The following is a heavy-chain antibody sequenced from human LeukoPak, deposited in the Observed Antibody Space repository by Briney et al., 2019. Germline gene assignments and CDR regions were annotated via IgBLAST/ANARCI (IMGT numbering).Heavy chain of an antibody. D-gene: IGHD5-24*01. CDR2: IHSTGTT. CDR1: GGSISSYY. V-gene: IGHV4-4*08. J-gene: IGHJ4*02. Sequence: SETLTLSCTVSGGSISSYYWSWIRRPPGKELQWIGYIHSTGTTRFNPSLESRVTMSVDTSKNQFSLQLSSVTAADTAVYYCARHARRDAYNPRVYGGEKTLDSVSS. CDR3: ARHARRDAYNPRVY.